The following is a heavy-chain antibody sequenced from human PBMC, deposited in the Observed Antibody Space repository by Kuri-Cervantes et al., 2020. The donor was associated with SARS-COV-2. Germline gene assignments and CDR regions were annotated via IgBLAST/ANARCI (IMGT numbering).Heavy chain of an antibody. CDR1: GYTFTGYY. CDR2: INPNSGGT. D-gene: IGHD3-22*01. J-gene: IGHJ3*02. CDR3: ARVRIVVVIDAFDI. Sequence: ASVKVSCKASGYTFTGYYMHWVRQAPGQGLEWMGWINPNSGGTNYAQKFQGRVTMTRDTSISAAYMELSRLRSDDTAVYYCARVRIVVVIDAFDIWGQGTMVTDSS. V-gene: IGHV1-2*02.